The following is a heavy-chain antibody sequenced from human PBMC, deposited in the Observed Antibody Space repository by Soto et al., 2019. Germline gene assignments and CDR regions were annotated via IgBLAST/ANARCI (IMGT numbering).Heavy chain of an antibody. V-gene: IGHV1-18*01. J-gene: IGHJ4*02. CDR3: ARDDRAAAAGTTYYFDY. CDR2: ISPYDGNT. D-gene: IGHD6-13*01. Sequence: GASVKVSCKASGYIFTNYGLSWVRQAPGQGLEWMAWISPYDGNTHYAQNPQGRVTVTTDTSTSTAYMELRSLRSDDTAVYFCARDDRAAAAGTTYYFDYWGQGTLVTVSS. CDR1: GYIFTNYG.